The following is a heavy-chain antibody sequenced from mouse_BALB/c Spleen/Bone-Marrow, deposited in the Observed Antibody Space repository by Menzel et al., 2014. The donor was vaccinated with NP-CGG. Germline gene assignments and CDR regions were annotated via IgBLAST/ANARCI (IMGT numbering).Heavy chain of an antibody. CDR1: GYTFTSYV. CDR2: INPYNDGT. CDR3: ARDGDYDWFAY. Sequence: VQLKESGPELVKPGASGKMSCKGSGYTFTSYVMHWVKQKPGQGLEWIGHINPYNDGTKYNEKFKGKATLTSDKSSSTAYMELSSLTSEDSAVYYCARDGDYDWFAYWGQGTLVTVSA. D-gene: IGHD2-4*01. J-gene: IGHJ3*01. V-gene: IGHV1-14*01.